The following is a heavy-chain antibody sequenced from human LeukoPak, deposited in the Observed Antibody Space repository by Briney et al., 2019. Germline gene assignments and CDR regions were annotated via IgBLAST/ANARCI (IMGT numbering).Heavy chain of an antibody. CDR1: GFTFSSYA. V-gene: IGHV3-23*01. D-gene: IGHD3-3*01. Sequence: PGGSLRLSCAASGFTFSSYAMSWVRQAQGKGLEWVSTIVGNGGTTYYADSVKGRFSISRDNSKNTLYLQMSSLRAEDTAIYYCAKWSGYHLNDGFDIWGQGTMVTVSS. CDR2: IVGNGGTT. J-gene: IGHJ3*02. CDR3: AKWSGYHLNDGFDI.